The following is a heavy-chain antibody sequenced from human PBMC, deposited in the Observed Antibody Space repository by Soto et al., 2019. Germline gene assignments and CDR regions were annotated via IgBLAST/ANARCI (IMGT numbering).Heavy chain of an antibody. CDR1: GYTFTGYY. CDR3: ARDQVRGLLFTDSSRTSTYYYYGMDV. Sequence: ASVKVSCKASGYTFTGYYMHWVRQAPGQGLEWMGWINPNSGGTNYAQKFQGWVTMTRDTSISTAYMELSRLRSDDTAVYYCARDQVRGLLFTDSSRTSTYYYYGMDVWGQGTTVTVSS. D-gene: IGHD6-13*01. CDR2: INPNSGGT. V-gene: IGHV1-2*04. J-gene: IGHJ6*02.